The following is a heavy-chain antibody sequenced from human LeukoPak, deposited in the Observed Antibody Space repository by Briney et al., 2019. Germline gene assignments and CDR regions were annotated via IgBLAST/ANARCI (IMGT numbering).Heavy chain of an antibody. CDR3: ARVTTAAGRPYYFDY. Sequence: SVKVSCKASGGTFSSYAISWVRQAPGQGLEWMGGIIPIFGTANYAQKFQGRVTITADESTSTAYMELSSLRSEDTAVYYCARVTTAAGRPYYFDYWGQGTLVTVSS. V-gene: IGHV1-69*13. CDR2: IIPIFGTA. D-gene: IGHD6-13*01. CDR1: GGTFSSYA. J-gene: IGHJ4*02.